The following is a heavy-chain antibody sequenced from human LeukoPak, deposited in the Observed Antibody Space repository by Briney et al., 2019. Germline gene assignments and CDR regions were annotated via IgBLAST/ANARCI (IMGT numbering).Heavy chain of an antibody. CDR1: GYTFTSYD. CDR3: ARVPRGYCSSTSCYARLGFDP. CDR2: MNPNSGNT. J-gene: IGHJ5*02. V-gene: IGHV1-8*03. Sequence: ASVKVSCKASGYTFTSYDINWVRQATGQGLEWMGWMNPNSGNTGYAQKFQGRVTITRNTSISTAYMELSSLRSEDTAVYYCARVPRGYCSSTSCYARLGFDPWGQGTLVTVSS. D-gene: IGHD2-2*01.